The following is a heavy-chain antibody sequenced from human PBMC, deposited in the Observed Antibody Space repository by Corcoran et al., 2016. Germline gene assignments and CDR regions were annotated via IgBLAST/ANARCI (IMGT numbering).Heavy chain of an antibody. Sequence: EVQLVESGGGLVQPGGSLRLSCAASGFTFSSYSMNWVRQAPGKGLEWVSYISSSSSTIYYADSVKGRFTISRDNAKNSLYLQMNSLRDEDTAVYYGAREGVDIVATSGEIGMDVWGQGTTVTVSS. J-gene: IGHJ6*02. V-gene: IGHV3-48*02. D-gene: IGHD5-12*01. CDR2: ISSSSSTI. CDR1: GFTFSSYS. CDR3: AREGVDIVATSGEIGMDV.